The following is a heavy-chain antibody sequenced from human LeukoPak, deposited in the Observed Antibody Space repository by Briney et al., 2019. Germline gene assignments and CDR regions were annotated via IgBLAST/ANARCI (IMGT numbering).Heavy chain of an antibody. CDR1: GFTFDDYA. CDR2: INWNSDSI. V-gene: IGHV3-9*01. D-gene: IGHD3-10*01. Sequence: GRSLRLSCAVSGFTFDDYAMHWVRQVPGKGLEWVSGINWNSDSIGYADSVKGRFTTSRDNAKNSLYLQMNSLRAEDTALYYCARQIAGGWFDPWGQGTLVTVSS. J-gene: IGHJ5*02. CDR3: ARQIAGGWFDP.